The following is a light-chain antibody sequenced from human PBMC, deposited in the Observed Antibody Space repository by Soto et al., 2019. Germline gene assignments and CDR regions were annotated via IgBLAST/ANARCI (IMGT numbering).Light chain of an antibody. CDR3: MQGTHWPWT. J-gene: IGKJ1*01. V-gene: IGKV2-30*02. CDR2: EVS. Sequence: DVVMTQSPLSLPVTLGQPASISCRSSQSLIHSDGSTYLSWFQQRPGQSPRRLIYEVSDRDSGVPDRFSVSGSGTDFTLKISRVEAEDVGVYYCMQGTHWPWTFGQGTEVEIK. CDR1: QSLIHSDGSTY.